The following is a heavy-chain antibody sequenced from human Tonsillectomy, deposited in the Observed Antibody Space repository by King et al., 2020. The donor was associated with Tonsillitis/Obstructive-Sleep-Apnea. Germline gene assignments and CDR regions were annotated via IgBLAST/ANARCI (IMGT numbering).Heavy chain of an antibody. CDR2: INHSGST. V-gene: IGHV4-34*01. Sequence: VQLQQWGAGLLKPSETLSLTCAVYGGSFSGYYWSWIRQPPGKGLEWIGEINHSGSTNYNPSLKSRVTLSVDTSKNQFSLKLSSVTAADTAVYYCAVYCSSTRCGYFDYWGQGTLVTVSS. CDR1: GGSFSGYY. J-gene: IGHJ4*02. CDR3: AVYCSSTRCGYFDY. D-gene: IGHD2-2*01.